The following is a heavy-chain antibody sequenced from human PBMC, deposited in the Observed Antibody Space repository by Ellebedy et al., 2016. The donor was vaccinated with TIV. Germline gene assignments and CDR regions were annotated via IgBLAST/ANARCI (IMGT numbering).Heavy chain of an antibody. J-gene: IGHJ5*02. Sequence: GESLKIPCAASGFTFSSYWMHWVRQAPGKGLVWVSRINSDGSSTSYADSVKGRFTISRDNAKNTLYLQMNSLRAEDTAVYYCARTQFTSGGSCYSPWGQGTLVTVSS. V-gene: IGHV3-74*01. CDR3: ARTQFTSGGSCYSP. CDR2: INSDGSST. D-gene: IGHD2-15*01. CDR1: GFTFSSYW.